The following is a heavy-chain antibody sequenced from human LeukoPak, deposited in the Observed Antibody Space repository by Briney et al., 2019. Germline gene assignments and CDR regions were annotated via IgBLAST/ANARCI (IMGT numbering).Heavy chain of an antibody. D-gene: IGHD3-10*01. CDR3: ARGRELWFGELYAHFDY. Sequence: GASVKVSCKASGYTFTSYDINWVRQATGQGLEWMGWMNPNSGNTGYAQKFQGRVTMTRNTSISTAYMELSSLRSEDTAVYYCARGRELWFGELYAHFDYWGQGTLVTVSS. CDR1: GYTFTSYD. V-gene: IGHV1-8*01. CDR2: MNPNSGNT. J-gene: IGHJ4*02.